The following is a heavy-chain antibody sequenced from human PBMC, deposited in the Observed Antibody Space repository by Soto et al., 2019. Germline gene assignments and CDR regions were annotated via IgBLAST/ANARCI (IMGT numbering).Heavy chain of an antibody. D-gene: IGHD3-3*01. CDR2: ISAYNGNT. Sequence: ASVKVSCKASGYTFTSYGISWVRQAPGQGLEWMGWISAYNGNTNYAQKLQGRVTMTTDTSTSTAYMELRSLRSDDTAVYYCARDLDDFWSGETEYFQHWGQGTLVTVSS. CDR1: GYTFTSYG. CDR3: ARDLDDFWSGETEYFQH. J-gene: IGHJ1*01. V-gene: IGHV1-18*01.